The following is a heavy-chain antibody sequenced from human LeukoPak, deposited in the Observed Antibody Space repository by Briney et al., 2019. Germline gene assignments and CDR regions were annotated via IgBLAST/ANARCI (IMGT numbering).Heavy chain of an antibody. D-gene: IGHD3-10*01. CDR3: ARLGPGGHGEFDY. V-gene: IGHV4-59*01. Sequence: SETLSLTCTVSGGSISSYYWSWIRQPPGKGLEWIGYIYYSGSTYYNPSLKSRVTISVDTSKTQFSLRLTSVTAADTAVYYCARLGPGGHGEFDYWGQGTLVTVSS. J-gene: IGHJ4*02. CDR2: IYYSGST. CDR1: GGSISSYY.